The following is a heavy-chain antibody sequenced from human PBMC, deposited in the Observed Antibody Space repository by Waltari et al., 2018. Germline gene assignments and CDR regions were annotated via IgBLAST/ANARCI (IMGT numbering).Heavy chain of an antibody. CDR3: AREAVAGESKDAFDI. J-gene: IGHJ3*02. V-gene: IGHV4-61*02. CDR2: IDTSGST. Sequence: QVQLQESGPGLVKPSQTLSLTCTVSGGSISSGSYYWSWIRQPAGKGLEWIGRIDTSGSTNHTPSLKSRVTISVDPSKNQFSLKLSSVTAADTAVYYCAREAVAGESKDAFDIWGQGTMVTVSS. D-gene: IGHD6-19*01. CDR1: GGSISSGSYY.